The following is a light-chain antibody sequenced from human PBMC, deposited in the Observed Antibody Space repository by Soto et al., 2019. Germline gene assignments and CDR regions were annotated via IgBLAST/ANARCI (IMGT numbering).Light chain of an antibody. V-gene: IGKV1-39*01. CDR2: AAS. CDR3: QQSYSTPGT. J-gene: IGKJ2*02. Sequence: DIQMTQSPSSLSASVGDRVTITCRASQSISSYLNWYQQKPGKAPKLLIYAASSLQSRVPSRFSGSGSGTDFTLTISMLQPEDFAPYYCQQSYSTPGTFGQGTKLDIK. CDR1: QSISSY.